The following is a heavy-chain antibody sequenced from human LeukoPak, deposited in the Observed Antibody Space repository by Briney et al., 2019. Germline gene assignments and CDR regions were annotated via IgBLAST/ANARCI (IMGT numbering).Heavy chain of an antibody. V-gene: IGHV5-51*01. CDR3: ARTTYDSSTSQTILFDS. CDR2: IYPGDSDT. J-gene: IGHJ4*02. CDR1: GYSFISYW. Sequence: GESLKISCKGSGYSFISYWIGWVRQMPGKGLEWMGIIYPGDSDTRYSPSFQGQVTISADKSISAAYLQWSSLKASDTAMYYCARTTYDSSTSQTILFDSWGQGTLVTVSS. D-gene: IGHD3-22*01.